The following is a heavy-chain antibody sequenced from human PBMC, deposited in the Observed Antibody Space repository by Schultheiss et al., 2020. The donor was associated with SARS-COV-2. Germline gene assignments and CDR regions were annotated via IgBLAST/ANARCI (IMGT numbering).Heavy chain of an antibody. CDR1: GFTFSNYA. D-gene: IGHD3-22*01. J-gene: IGHJ4*02. V-gene: IGHV3-23*01. CDR3: AKDISFASFISRIVVVITGCDY. CDR2: ISGSGGST. Sequence: GGSLRLSCAASGFTFSNYAMSWVRQAPGKGLEWVSAISGSGGSTYYADSVQGRFTISRDNSKNTLYLEMNSLRAEDTAVYYCAKDISFASFISRIVVVITGCDYWGQGTLVTVSS.